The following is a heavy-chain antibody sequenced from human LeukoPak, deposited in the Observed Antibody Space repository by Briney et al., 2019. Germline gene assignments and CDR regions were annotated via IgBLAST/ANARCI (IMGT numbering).Heavy chain of an antibody. V-gene: IGHV3-23*01. J-gene: IGHJ4*02. CDR2: IRGSGGST. Sequence: EGSLTLSCLPYGLIFSRQAMSWVRQVPGKGLEWVQAIRGSGGSTYYADSVKGRFTISRGNSKNTLYLQMNSLRAEDTAVYYCAKEGIVSTTTPYYFDYWGQGTLVTVSS. D-gene: IGHD5/OR15-5a*01. CDR3: AKEGIVSTTTPYYFDY. CDR1: GLIFSRQA.